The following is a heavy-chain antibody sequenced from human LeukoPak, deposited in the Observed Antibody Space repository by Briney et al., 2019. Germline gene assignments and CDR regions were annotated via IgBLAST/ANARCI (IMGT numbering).Heavy chain of an antibody. Sequence: PSETLSLTCTVSGGSISSYYWSWIRQPAGKGLEWIGRIYTSGSTNYNPSLKSRVTMSVDTSKNQFSLKLSSVTAADTAVYYCARDREVSGWYLTDWFDPWGQGTLVTVSS. CDR3: ARDREVSGWYLTDWFDP. CDR2: IYTSGST. CDR1: GGSISSYY. D-gene: IGHD6-19*01. V-gene: IGHV4-4*07. J-gene: IGHJ5*02.